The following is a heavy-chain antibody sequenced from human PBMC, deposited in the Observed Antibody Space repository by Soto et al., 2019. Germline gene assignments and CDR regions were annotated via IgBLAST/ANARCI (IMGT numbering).Heavy chain of an antibody. D-gene: IGHD2-15*01. J-gene: IGHJ4*02. V-gene: IGHV3-53*01. Sequence: EVQLVESGGGLIQPGGSLRLSCAASGFTVSSNYMSWVRQAPGKGLEWVSVIYSGGSTYYADSVKGRFTISRDNSXNXLXXQRNSLRAADTAMYYCARDVLRYCSGGSGYSGNSYWGQGTLVTVSS. CDR3: ARDVLRYCSGGSGYSGNSY. CDR1: GFTVSSNY. CDR2: IYSGGST.